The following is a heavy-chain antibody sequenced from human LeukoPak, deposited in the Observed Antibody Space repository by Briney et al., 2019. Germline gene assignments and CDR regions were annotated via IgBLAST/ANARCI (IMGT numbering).Heavy chain of an antibody. CDR2: VNHSGSS. Sequence: PSGTLSLTCAVSGGSISNSNWWSWVRQSPGRGLEWIGEVNHSGSSKYNPSLQSRVAISVDKSKNLSSLKLNSVTAADTAVYYCAMISGFSLRYFDLWGRGTLVTVSS. J-gene: IGHJ2*01. CDR3: AMISGFSLRYFDL. D-gene: IGHD3-16*01. CDR1: GGSISNSNW. V-gene: IGHV4-4*02.